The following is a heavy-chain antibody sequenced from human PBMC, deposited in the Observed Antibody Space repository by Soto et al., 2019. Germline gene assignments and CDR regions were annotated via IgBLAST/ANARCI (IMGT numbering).Heavy chain of an antibody. Sequence: QVQLVESGGGVVQPGRSLRLSCAASGFTFSSYAMHWVRQAPGKGLEWVAVISYDGSNKYYAGSVKGRFTISRDNSKNTLYLQMNSLRAEDTAVYYCARGVLVPAAIVYYYGMDVWGQGTTVTVSS. D-gene: IGHD2-2*02. CDR2: ISYDGSNK. V-gene: IGHV3-30-3*01. J-gene: IGHJ6*02. CDR1: GFTFSSYA. CDR3: ARGVLVPAAIVYYYGMDV.